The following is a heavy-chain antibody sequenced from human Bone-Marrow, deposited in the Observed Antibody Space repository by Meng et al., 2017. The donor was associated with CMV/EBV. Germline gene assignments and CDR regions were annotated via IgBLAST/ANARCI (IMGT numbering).Heavy chain of an antibody. CDR2: ISYDGSNK. CDR3: ARDLGNRGYCSSTSCQKTYYYYYGMDV. J-gene: IGHJ6*02. Sequence: GESLKISCAASGFTFSSYAMHWVHQAPGKGLEWVAVISYDGSNKYYADSVKGRFTISRDNSKNTLYLQMNSLRAEDTAVYYCARDLGNRGYCSSTSCQKTYYYYYGMDVCGQGTTVTASS. CDR1: GFTFSSYA. V-gene: IGHV3-30*04. D-gene: IGHD2-2*01.